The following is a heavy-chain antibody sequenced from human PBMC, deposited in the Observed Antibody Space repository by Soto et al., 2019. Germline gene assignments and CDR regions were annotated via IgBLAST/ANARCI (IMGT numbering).Heavy chain of an antibody. V-gene: IGHV3-48*03. CDR2: IGTSGKTI. D-gene: IGHD4-4*01. CDR3: ARDPAIYSGKFDYGLDV. Sequence: EVQLVESGGGLVQAGGSLRLFCAVSGFTFSSYEMNWVRQAPGKGLEWVSYIGTSGKTIYYADSVRGRFTISRDSAKNSLYLHMNSLRAEDTAVYFCARDPAIYSGKFDYGLDVWGRGTTVTVSS. J-gene: IGHJ6*02. CDR1: GFTFSSYE.